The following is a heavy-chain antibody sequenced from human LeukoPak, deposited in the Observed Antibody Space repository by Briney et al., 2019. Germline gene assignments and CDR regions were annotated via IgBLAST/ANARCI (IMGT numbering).Heavy chain of an antibody. Sequence: SETLSLTCGVYGGSVSGYYWSWIRQPPGKGLEWIGRIYTSGSTNYNPSLKSRVTISVDTSKNQFSLKLSSVTAADTAVYYCARGTTYNQYYYDSSGYYSFDYWGQGTLVTVSS. CDR2: IYTSGST. D-gene: IGHD3-22*01. J-gene: IGHJ4*02. CDR1: GGSVSGYY. CDR3: ARGTTYNQYYYDSSGYYSFDY. V-gene: IGHV4-4*08.